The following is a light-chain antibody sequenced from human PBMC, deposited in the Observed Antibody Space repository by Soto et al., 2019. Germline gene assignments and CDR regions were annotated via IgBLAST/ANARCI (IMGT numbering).Light chain of an antibody. CDR1: QSISSA. J-gene: IGKJ4*01. CDR3: QQRSRWPLT. V-gene: IGKV3-11*01. Sequence: EIVLTQSPATLSLSPGDRATLSCRASQSISSALAWYQPKPGQAPRLLIYDASNRATGIPARFSGSGSGTDFTLTISGLESEDFAVYYCQQRSRWPLTFGGGTKV. CDR2: DAS.